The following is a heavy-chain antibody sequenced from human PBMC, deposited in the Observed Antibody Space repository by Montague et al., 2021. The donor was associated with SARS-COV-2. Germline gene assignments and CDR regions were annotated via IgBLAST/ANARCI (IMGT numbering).Heavy chain of an antibody. CDR2: IAISGXT. D-gene: IGHD6-19*01. V-gene: IGHV4-61*02. Sequence: TLSLTCTVSGGSISSGCYCWSWLRQPSGKGLEWIGRIAISGXTXYTXXXKSRVTISVDTSKYQFSLKLSSVTAADTAVYDCARDIEVAGLFDYWGQGTLVTVSS. J-gene: IGHJ4*02. CDR1: GGSISSGCYC. CDR3: ARDIEVAGLFDY.